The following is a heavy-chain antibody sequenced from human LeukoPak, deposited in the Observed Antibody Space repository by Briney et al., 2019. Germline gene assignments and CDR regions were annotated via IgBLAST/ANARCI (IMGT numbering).Heavy chain of an antibody. D-gene: IGHD3-10*01. CDR1: GGSISSGVYY. Sequence: SETLSLTCTVSGGSISSGVYYWSWIRQHPGKGLEWVGYTSDSGSTYYNPSLKSRVTISIDTSKNQFSLRLTSVTAADTAVYYCARDLANDLGVYDIWGQGTMVTVSS. CDR2: TSDSGST. V-gene: IGHV4-31*03. CDR3: ARDLANDLGVYDI. J-gene: IGHJ3*02.